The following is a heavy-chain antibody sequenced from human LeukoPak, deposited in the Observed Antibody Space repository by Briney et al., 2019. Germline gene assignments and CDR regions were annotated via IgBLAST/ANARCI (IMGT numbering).Heavy chain of an antibody. CDR2: IYTRGST. V-gene: IGHV4-4*07. CDR1: GGSISSSY. J-gene: IGHJ3*02. Sequence: PSETLSLTCTVSGGSISSSYWSWIRQPAGKGLEWIGRIYTRGSTNYNPSLKSRVTMSVDTSKNQFSLKLSSVTAADTAVYYCARGRYCSADICSGGDAFDIWGQGTMVSVSS. CDR3: ARGRYCSADICSGGDAFDI. D-gene: IGHD2-15*01.